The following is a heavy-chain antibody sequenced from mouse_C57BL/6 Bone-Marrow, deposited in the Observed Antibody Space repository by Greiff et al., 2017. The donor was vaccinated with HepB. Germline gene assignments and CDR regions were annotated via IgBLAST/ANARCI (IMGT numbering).Heavy chain of an antibody. J-gene: IGHJ4*01. D-gene: IGHD2-3*01. V-gene: IGHV14-4*01. CDR2: IDPENGDT. Sequence: VQLQQSGAELVRPGASVKLSCTASGFNIKDDYMHWVKQRPEQGLEWIGWIDPENGDTEYATKFQGKATITADTSSNTAYLQLSSLTSEDTAVYYCTKRGMEYAMDYWGQGTSVTVSS. CDR3: TKRGMEYAMDY. CDR1: GFNIKDDY.